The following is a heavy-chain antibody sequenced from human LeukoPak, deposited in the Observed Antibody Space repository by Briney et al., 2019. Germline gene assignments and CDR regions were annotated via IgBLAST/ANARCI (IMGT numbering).Heavy chain of an antibody. CDR3: ARDFRGSVDAFDI. V-gene: IGHV4-61*01. CDR1: GDSVSSSPYY. CDR2: IYYSGRT. J-gene: IGHJ3*02. Sequence: PSETLSLTCSVSGDSVSSSPYYWGWIRQPPGKGLEWIGYIYYSGRTNYNPSLKSRVSISVDTSKNQFSLKLSSVTAADTAVYYCARDFRGSVDAFDIWGQGTMVAVSS.